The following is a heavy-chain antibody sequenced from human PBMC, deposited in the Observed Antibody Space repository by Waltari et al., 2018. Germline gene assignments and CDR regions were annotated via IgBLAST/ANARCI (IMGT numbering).Heavy chain of an antibody. D-gene: IGHD7-27*01. CDR1: GFPFSKYS. CDR3: ARPILANWGILYYYDGMDV. CDR2: ISSSSSYI. J-gene: IGHJ6*02. Sequence: EVQLVESGGGLVKPGGSLRLACAASGFPFSKYSIKWVTQAPGKGLEWVSSISSSSSYIHYADSVKGRFTISRDNAKKSLYLQMNSLRAEDTAVFYCARPILANWGILYYYDGMDVWGQGTTVTVSS. V-gene: IGHV3-21*01.